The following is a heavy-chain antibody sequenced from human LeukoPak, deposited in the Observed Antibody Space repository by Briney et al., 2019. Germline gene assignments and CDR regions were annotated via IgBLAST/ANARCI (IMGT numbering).Heavy chain of an antibody. Sequence: GGSLRLSCAASGFTVSSSYISWVRQAPGKGLGWVSVIYAGDSTYYADSVKGRFIISRDNSKNTVYLQMDSLRAEDTAVYYCARSYTHYGFWSGYTYQNYFDPWGQGTLVTVSS. J-gene: IGHJ5*02. CDR1: GFTVSSSY. CDR3: ARSYTHYGFWSGYTYQNYFDP. CDR2: IYAGDST. V-gene: IGHV3-53*01. D-gene: IGHD3-3*01.